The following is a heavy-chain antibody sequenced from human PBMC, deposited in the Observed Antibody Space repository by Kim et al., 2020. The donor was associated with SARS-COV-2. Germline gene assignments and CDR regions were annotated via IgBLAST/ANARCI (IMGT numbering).Heavy chain of an antibody. V-gene: IGHV5-10-1*01. D-gene: IGHD6-6*01. CDR1: GYSFTSYW. CDR3: ARHGHEYSTSSYYYYGMDV. CDR2: IDLSDSYA. J-gene: IGHJ6*01. Sequence: GESLKISCKGSGYSFTSYWISWVRQMPGKGLEWMGRIDLSDSYAKYSPSFQGHVTISADKSISTAYLQWSSLKASDTAMYYCARHGHEYSTSSYYYYGMDVWGLRTTGSLSS.